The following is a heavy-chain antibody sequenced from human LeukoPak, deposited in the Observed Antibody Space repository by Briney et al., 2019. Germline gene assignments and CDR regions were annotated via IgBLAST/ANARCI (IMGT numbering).Heavy chain of an antibody. CDR2: ISAYNGNT. D-gene: IGHD4-17*01. V-gene: IGHV1-18*04. CDR1: GYTFTSYY. Sequence: GASVKVSCKASGYTFTSYYMHWVRQAPGQGLEWMGWISAYNGNTNYAQKLQGRVTMTTDTSTSTAYMELRSLRSDDTAVYYCARDYDYGDYILTGYWGQGTLVTVSS. J-gene: IGHJ4*02. CDR3: ARDYDYGDYILTGY.